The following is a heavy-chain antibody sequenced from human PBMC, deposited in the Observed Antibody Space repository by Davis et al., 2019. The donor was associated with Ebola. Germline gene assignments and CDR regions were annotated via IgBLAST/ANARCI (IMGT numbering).Heavy chain of an antibody. J-gene: IGHJ4*02. CDR3: ARGDSYYDPSGYYAGPEAPDH. CDR2: IYFSGIA. Sequence: SETLSLTCSVSGGSISSADYYWSWVRQPPGKGLEWIGYIYFSGIAFYNPSLQSRVTISVDASKKQFSLKLTSVTAADTAVYYCARGDSYYDPSGYYAGPEAPDHWGQGTLVSVSS. V-gene: IGHV4-30-4*01. CDR1: GGSISSADYY. D-gene: IGHD3-22*01.